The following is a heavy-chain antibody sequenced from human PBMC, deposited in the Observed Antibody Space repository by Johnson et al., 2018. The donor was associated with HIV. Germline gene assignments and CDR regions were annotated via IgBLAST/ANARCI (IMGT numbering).Heavy chain of an antibody. CDR2: ISYDGSNK. V-gene: IGHV3-30*04. Sequence: QVQLVESGGGVVQPGRSLRLSCAASGFTFSSYAMHWVRQAPGKGLEWVAVISYDGSNKYYADSVKGRLTISRDNSKNTVSLQMNSLRAEDTAVYYCARDFDSRSWPGTDAFDVWGQGTVVTVSS. CDR1: GFTFSSYA. CDR3: ARDFDSRSWPGTDAFDV. J-gene: IGHJ3*01. D-gene: IGHD6-13*01.